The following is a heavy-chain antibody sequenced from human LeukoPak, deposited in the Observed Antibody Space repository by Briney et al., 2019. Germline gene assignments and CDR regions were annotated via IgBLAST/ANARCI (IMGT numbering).Heavy chain of an antibody. V-gene: IGHV1-2*02. CDR1: GYTFTGYY. D-gene: IGHD6-19*01. J-gene: IGHJ5*02. Sequence: ASVKVSCKASGYTFTGYYMHWVRQAPGQGLEWMGWINPNSGGTNYAQKFQGRVTMTRDTSISTAYMELSRLRSDDTAVYYCARDAAWGRGWYIGPENNWFDPWGQGTLVTVSS. CDR3: ARDAAWGRGWYIGPENNWFDP. CDR2: INPNSGGT.